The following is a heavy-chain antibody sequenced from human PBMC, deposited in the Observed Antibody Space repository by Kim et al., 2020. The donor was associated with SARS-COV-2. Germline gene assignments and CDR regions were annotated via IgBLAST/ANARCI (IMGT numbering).Heavy chain of an antibody. J-gene: IGHJ5*02. Sequence: SETLSLTCTVSGGSISSYYWSWIRQPPGKGLEWIGDIYYSGSTNYNPSLKSRVTISVDTSKNQFSLKLSSVTAADTAVYYCASQQTSDAPRPGWFDPWGRGTLVTVSS. CDR3: ASQQTSDAPRPGWFDP. D-gene: IGHD2-2*01. CDR1: GGSISSYY. CDR2: IYYSGST. V-gene: IGHV4-59*13.